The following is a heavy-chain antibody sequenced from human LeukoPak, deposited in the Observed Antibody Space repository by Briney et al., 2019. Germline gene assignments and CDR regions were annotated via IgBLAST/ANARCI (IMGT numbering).Heavy chain of an antibody. Sequence: GGSLRLSCAASGLTFSSYSMNWVRQAPGKGPEWVSSISSSSSYIYYADSVKGRFTISRDNAKNSLYLQMNSLRAEDTAVYYCARDSLRGTPHDYWGQGTLVTVSS. CDR2: ISSSSSYI. CDR3: ARDSLRGTPHDY. CDR1: GLTFSSYS. D-gene: IGHD3-16*01. V-gene: IGHV3-21*01. J-gene: IGHJ4*02.